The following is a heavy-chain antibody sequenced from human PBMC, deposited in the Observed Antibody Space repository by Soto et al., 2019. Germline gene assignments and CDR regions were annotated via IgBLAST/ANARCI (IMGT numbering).Heavy chain of an antibody. V-gene: IGHV3-30-3*01. J-gene: IGHJ3*02. Sequence: QVQLVESGGGVVQPGRSLRLSCAASGFTFSSYAMHWVRQAPGKGLEWVAVISYDGSNKYYADSVKGRFTISRDNSKNTLYLQMNSLRAEDTAVYYCARRTYYYDSSGYSSVAFDIWGQGTMVTVSS. D-gene: IGHD3-22*01. CDR2: ISYDGSNK. CDR3: ARRTYYYDSSGYSSVAFDI. CDR1: GFTFSSYA.